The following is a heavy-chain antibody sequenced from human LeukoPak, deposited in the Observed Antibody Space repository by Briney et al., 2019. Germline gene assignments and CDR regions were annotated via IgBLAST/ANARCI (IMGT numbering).Heavy chain of an antibody. V-gene: IGHV3-15*01. D-gene: IGHD3-10*01. J-gene: IGHJ4*02. CDR1: GFTFSNAW. CDR2: IKSKTDGGTT. CDR3: TPDYGELYFDY. Sequence: PGGSLRRSCAASGFTFSNAWMSWVRQAPGKGLEWVGRIKSKTDGGTTDHRAPVKGRFTISRDDSKNTLYLQMNSLKTEATAVYYCTPDYGELYFDYWGQGTLVTVSS.